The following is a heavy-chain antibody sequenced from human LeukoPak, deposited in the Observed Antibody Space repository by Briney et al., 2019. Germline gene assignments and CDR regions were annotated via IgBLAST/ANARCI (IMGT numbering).Heavy chain of an antibody. J-gene: IGHJ4*02. D-gene: IGHD3-16*01. V-gene: IGHV1-2*06. CDR2: INPNSGGT. CDR3: ARDLSRSLGGRDY. CDR1: GYTFTGYY. Sequence: ASVKVSCKASGYTFTGYYMHWVRQAPGQGLEWMGRINPNSGGTNYAQKFQGRVTMTRDTSISTDYMELSRLRSDDTAVYYCARDLSRSLGGRDYWGQGTLVTVSS.